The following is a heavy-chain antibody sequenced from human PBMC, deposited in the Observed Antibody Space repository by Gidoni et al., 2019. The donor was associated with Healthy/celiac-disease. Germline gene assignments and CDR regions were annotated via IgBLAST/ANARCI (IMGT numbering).Heavy chain of an antibody. J-gene: IGHJ6*02. V-gene: IGHV3-33*01. D-gene: IGHD2-2*01. Sequence: QVQLVESGGGVVQPGRSLRLYCAASGFTFSSYGMHWVRQAPGKGLEWVAVIWYDGSNKYYADSVKGRFTISRDNSKNTLYLQMNSLRAEDTAVYYCAGYCSSTSCPTLYYYYGMDVWGQGTTVTVSS. CDR2: IWYDGSNK. CDR3: AGYCSSTSCPTLYYYYGMDV. CDR1: GFTFSSYG.